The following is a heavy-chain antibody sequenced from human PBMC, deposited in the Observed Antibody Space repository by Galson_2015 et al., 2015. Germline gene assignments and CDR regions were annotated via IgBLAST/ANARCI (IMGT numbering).Heavy chain of an antibody. Sequence: SLRLSCAASAFAFSIYEMNWIRHAPGKGLEWVSYITSTGDTTYYADSVKGRFTVSRDNAKNSLFLQMNSLRAEDTALYYCAKTTVAAGSSWYMDAWGKGTTVTVSS. CDR2: ITSTGDTT. J-gene: IGHJ6*03. CDR1: AFAFSIYE. V-gene: IGHV3-48*03. D-gene: IGHD4-23*01. CDR3: AKTTVAAGSSWYMDA.